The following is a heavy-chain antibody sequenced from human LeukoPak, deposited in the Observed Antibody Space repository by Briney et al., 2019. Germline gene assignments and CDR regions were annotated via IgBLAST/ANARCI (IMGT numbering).Heavy chain of an antibody. J-gene: IGHJ5*02. D-gene: IGHD6-19*01. CDR2: MNLNSGNT. CDR3: AATQWLVLGGWFDP. Sequence: GASVKVSCKASGYTFTSYDINWVRQATGQGLEWMGWMNLNSGNTGYAQKFQGRVTMTRNTSISTAYMELSSLRSEDTAVYYCAATQWLVLGGWFDPWGQGTLVTVSS. V-gene: IGHV1-8*01. CDR1: GYTFTSYD.